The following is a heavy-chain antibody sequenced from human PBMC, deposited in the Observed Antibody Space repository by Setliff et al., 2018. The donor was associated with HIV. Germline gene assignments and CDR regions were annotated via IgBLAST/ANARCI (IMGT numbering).Heavy chain of an antibody. D-gene: IGHD2-2*01. CDR2: VYYTGTT. Sequence: SETLSLTCSVSGDSISSGSYFWGWIRQTPGKGLEWIGYVYYTGTTYFNPSLKSRITISVDTSKNQFSLKLGFVTAADTAVYYCARGESTTWDLAEYFQHWGHGTLVTVSS. CDR3: ARGESTTWDLAEYFQH. J-gene: IGHJ1*01. CDR1: GDSISSGSYF. V-gene: IGHV4-31*02.